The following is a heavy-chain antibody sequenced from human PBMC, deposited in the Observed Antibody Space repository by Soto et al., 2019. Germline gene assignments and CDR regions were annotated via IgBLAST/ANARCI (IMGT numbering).Heavy chain of an antibody. J-gene: IGHJ6*02. V-gene: IGHV3-33*01. CDR2: IWYDGSNK. CDR3: ARDVGNFWSGYWDYYYYYGMDV. D-gene: IGHD3-3*01. Sequence: QVQLVESGGGVVQPGRSLRLSCAASGFTFSSYGMHWVRQAPGKGLEWVAVIWYDGSNKYYADSVKGRFTISRDNSKNTLYLQMNSLRAEDTAVYYCARDVGNFWSGYWDYYYYYGMDVWGQGTTVTVSS. CDR1: GFTFSSYG.